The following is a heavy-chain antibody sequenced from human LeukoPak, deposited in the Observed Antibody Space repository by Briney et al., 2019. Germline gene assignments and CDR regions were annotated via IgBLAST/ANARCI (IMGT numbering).Heavy chain of an antibody. CDR1: GFTFSSYA. D-gene: IGHD6-13*01. Sequence: PGGSLRLSCAASGFTFSSYAMGWVRQAPGKGLEWVSIITGSGGITYYADSVKGRFTISRDNSKNTLYLQMNSLRAEDTAVYYCAKSAGGNIYDALDMWGQGTMVTVSS. CDR3: AKSAGGNIYDALDM. J-gene: IGHJ3*02. CDR2: ITGSGGIT. V-gene: IGHV3-23*01.